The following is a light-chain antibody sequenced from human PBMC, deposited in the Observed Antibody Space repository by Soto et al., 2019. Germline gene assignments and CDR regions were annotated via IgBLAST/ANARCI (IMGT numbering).Light chain of an antibody. CDR2: GAS. V-gene: IGKV3-20*01. Sequence: EIVLTQSPGTLSLSPGERATLSCRASHSVSSNYLAWYQHKPGQAPRLLIYGASSRATGIPDRFTGSGSGADFTLTISRLEPEDFAVYYCQVYGPSPPITFGQGTRLEIK. CDR3: QVYGPSPPIT. CDR1: HSVSSNY. J-gene: IGKJ5*01.